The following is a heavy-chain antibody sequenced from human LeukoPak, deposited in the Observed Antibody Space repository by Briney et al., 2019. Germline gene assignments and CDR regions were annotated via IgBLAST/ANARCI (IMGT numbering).Heavy chain of an antibody. CDR3: ARDMWGTTLVTPFDY. CDR2: ITTYNGNT. Sequence: ASVTVSCKASGYTFISYGISWVRQAPGQGLEWMGWITTYNGNTYSAQKFQGRVTMTTDTSASTAYMELRSLRSDDTAVYYCARDMWGTTLVTPFDYWGQGTLVTVSS. J-gene: IGHJ4*02. V-gene: IGHV1-18*01. D-gene: IGHD4-23*01. CDR1: GYTFISYG.